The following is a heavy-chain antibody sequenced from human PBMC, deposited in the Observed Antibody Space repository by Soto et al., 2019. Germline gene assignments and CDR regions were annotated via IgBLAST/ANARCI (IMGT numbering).Heavy chain of an antibody. CDR1: GDSISSGGYY. V-gene: IGHV4-31*03. CDR3: ARSKHGSEFLFDK. J-gene: IGHJ4*02. CDR2: IYYSGST. Sequence: QVQLQESGPGLVKPSQTLSLTCNVSGDSISSGGYYWSWIRQHPGKGLEWIGYIYYSGSTYFPPSLKSRVTMSLETSKNQFSLKLSAVTAADTALYYCARSKHGSEFLFDKWGQGTLVTVSS. D-gene: IGHD3-10*01.